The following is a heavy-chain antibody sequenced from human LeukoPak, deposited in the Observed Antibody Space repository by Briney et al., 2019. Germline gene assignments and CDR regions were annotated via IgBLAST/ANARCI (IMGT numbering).Heavy chain of an antibody. CDR3: VKEYHSRGFGAYFDY. V-gene: IGHV3-7*01. Sequence: GGSLRLSCEGSAFIFSGHWMNWVRQTPGKGLEWVASIKEDGSERQYVDSVKGRFTLSRDNSINTVDLQMNSLRAEDTAVYYCVKEYHSRGFGAYFDYWGQGTLVTVSS. J-gene: IGHJ4*02. CDR2: IKEDGSER. D-gene: IGHD3-3*01. CDR1: AFIFSGHW.